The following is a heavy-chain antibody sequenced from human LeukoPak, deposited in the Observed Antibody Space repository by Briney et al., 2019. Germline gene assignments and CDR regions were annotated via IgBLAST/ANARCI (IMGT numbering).Heavy chain of an antibody. D-gene: IGHD4-17*01. V-gene: IGHV4-34*01. Sequence: PSETLSLTCAVYGGSFSGYYWRWIRQPPGKGMEWVGEINHSGSKNYNTSLKRRVTISVDPSKTQFSLHLISLTAAATAVYYCARIDYGDYEEVFDYWGQGTLVTVSS. J-gene: IGHJ4*02. CDR3: ARIDYGDYEEVFDY. CDR2: INHSGSK. CDR1: GGSFSGYY.